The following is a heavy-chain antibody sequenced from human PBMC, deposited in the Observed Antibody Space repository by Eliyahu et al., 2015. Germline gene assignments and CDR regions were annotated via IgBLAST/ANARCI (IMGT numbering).Heavy chain of an antibody. V-gene: IGHV3-23*01. Sequence: AASGFTFSSYAMSWVRQAPGKGLEWVSSLSANGGRSYYADSVKGRFTISRDNSKNTLYLQLNSLRAEDTAVYFCAKGITTIVVPGSRFDPWGQGTLVTVSS. D-gene: IGHD2-2*01. CDR2: LSANGGRS. J-gene: IGHJ5*02. CDR3: AKGITTIVVPGSRFDP. CDR1: GFTFSSYA.